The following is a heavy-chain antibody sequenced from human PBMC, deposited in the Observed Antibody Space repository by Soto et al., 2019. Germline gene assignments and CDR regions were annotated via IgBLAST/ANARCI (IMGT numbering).Heavy chain of an antibody. V-gene: IGHV4-39*01. D-gene: IGHD6-6*01. CDR2: IYYSGST. J-gene: IGHJ4*02. CDR1: GGSISSSSYY. Sequence: PSETLSLTCTVPGGSISSSSYYWGWIRQPPGKGLEWIGSIYYSGSTYYNPSPKSRVTISVDTSKDQFSLRLSSVTAADTAVYYCARAPRSSIAARHFDYWGQGTLVTVSS. CDR3: ARAPRSSIAARHFDY.